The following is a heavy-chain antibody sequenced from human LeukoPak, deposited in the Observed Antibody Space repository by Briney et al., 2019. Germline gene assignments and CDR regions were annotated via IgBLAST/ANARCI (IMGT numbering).Heavy chain of an antibody. V-gene: IGHV3-15*01. CDR1: GFTFSNAW. D-gene: IGHD1-26*01. Sequence: GGSLRLSCAASGFTFSNAWMSWVRQAPGKGPEWVGRIKSKTDGGTTDYAAPVKGRFTISRDDSKNTLYLQMNSLKTEDTAVYYCTTDGRGSYYFDYWGQGTLVTVSS. CDR2: IKSKTDGGTT. J-gene: IGHJ4*02. CDR3: TTDGRGSYYFDY.